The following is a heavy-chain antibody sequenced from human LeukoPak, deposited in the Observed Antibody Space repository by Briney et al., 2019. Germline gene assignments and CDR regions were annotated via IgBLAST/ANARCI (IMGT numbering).Heavy chain of an antibody. J-gene: IGHJ4*02. CDR2: IYYSGST. CDR1: GGSISSSSYY. D-gene: IGHD2-15*01. Sequence: SETLSLTCTVSGGSISSSSYYWGWIRQPPGKGLEWIGSIYYSGSTYYNPSLKSRVTISVDTSKNQFSLKLSSVTAADTAVYYCARLVVVAATPDYWGRGTLVTVSS. CDR3: ARLVVVAATPDY. V-gene: IGHV4-39*01.